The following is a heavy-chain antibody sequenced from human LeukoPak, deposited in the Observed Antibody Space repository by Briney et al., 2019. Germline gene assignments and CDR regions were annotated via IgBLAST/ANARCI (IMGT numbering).Heavy chain of an antibody. D-gene: IGHD3-22*01. CDR1: GYTFTGYY. Sequence: ASVKVSCKASGYTFTGYYMHWVRQAPGEGLEWMGWINPNSGGTKYAQKFQGRVTMTRDMSTSTVYMELSSLRSEDTAVYYCARGQSYYDSSAYYYEGDAFDIWGQGTMVTVSS. CDR3: ARGQSYYDSSAYYYEGDAFDI. J-gene: IGHJ3*02. V-gene: IGHV1-2*02. CDR2: INPNSGGT.